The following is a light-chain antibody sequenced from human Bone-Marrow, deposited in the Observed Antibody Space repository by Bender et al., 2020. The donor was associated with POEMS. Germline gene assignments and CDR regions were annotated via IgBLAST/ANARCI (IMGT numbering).Light chain of an antibody. Sequence: QSVLTQPPSASGTPGQRVTISCSGGSSNIGAHAVNWYQHLPGTAPKLLIYSSHRRPSEVPDRFSGSKSGNTASLTISGLQADDEGDYYCSSYITSGAWVFGGGTKVTVL. CDR2: SSH. CDR3: SSYITSGAWV. J-gene: IGLJ3*02. CDR1: SSNIGAHA. V-gene: IGLV1-44*01.